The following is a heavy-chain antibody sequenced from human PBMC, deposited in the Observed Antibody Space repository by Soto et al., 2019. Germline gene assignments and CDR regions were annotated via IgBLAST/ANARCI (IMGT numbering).Heavy chain of an antibody. CDR3: AREGPAPYYYYGMDV. V-gene: IGHV1-18*01. CDR2: ISGYNGNT. J-gene: IGHJ6*02. Sequence: QVQLVQSGGEVKKPGASVKVSCKTSGYSFTTYGISWVRQAPGQGLEWMGWISGYNGNTNYAQKFQSRGTMTTDTSTSTAYMELRSLRSDDTAVYYCAREGPAPYYYYGMDVWGQGTTVTVSS. CDR1: GYSFTTYG.